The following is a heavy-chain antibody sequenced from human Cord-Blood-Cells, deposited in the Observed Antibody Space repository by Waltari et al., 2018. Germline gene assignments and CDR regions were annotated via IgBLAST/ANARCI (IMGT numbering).Heavy chain of an antibody. CDR3: AKDLKSSSGSYYFDY. CDR2: ISYDGSNK. V-gene: IGHV3-30*18. J-gene: IGHJ4*02. Sequence: QVQLVESGGGVVQPGRSLRLSCAASGFTFSSYGMHWVRQAPGKGLEWVAVISYDGSNKYYADSVKGRFTISRDNSKNTLYLQMNSLRAEDTAVYYCAKDLKSSSGSYYFDYWGQGTLVTVSS. CDR1: GFTFSSYG. D-gene: IGHD1-26*01.